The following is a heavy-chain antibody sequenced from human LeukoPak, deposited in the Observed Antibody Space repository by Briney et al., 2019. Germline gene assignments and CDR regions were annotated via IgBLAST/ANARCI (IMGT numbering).Heavy chain of an antibody. CDR1: GFIFSSYA. CDR2: ISGSGAST. V-gene: IGHV3-23*01. CDR3: AKDRSCTNDICHGDFDY. J-gene: IGHJ4*02. Sequence: PGGSLRLSCAPSGFIFSSYAVSWVRQAPGKGLEWVSTISGSGASTYYADSVKGRFAISRNNSKNTLYLQMNSLRAEDTAVYYCAKDRSCTNDICHGDFDYWGQGTLVTVSS. D-gene: IGHD2-8*01.